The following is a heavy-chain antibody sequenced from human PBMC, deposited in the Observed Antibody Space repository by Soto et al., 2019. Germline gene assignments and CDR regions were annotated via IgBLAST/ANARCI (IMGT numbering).Heavy chain of an antibody. J-gene: IGHJ5*02. CDR2: INHTVGT. CDR1: GASFNGYY. CDR3: ATRITVFGLLIPPFDP. Sequence: XATLSLTCAVYGASFNGYYWNWIRQPPGKGLEWIGEINHTVGTHYNPSLKSRVTMSVDTSKNQFSLRLSSVTAADTAIYYCATRITVFGLLIPPFDPWGQGTQVTVSS. D-gene: IGHD3-3*01. V-gene: IGHV4-34*01.